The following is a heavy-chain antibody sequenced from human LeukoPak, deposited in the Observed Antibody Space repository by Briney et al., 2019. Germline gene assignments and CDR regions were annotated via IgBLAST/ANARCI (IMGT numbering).Heavy chain of an antibody. CDR3: AKDPLQGVEMATMGYFDY. V-gene: IGHV3-23*01. CDR1: GFTFSSYA. Sequence: PGGSLRLSCAASGFTFSSYAMSWVRQAPGKGLEWVSAISGSGGSTYYADSEKGRFTISRDNSKNTLYLQMNSLRAEDTAVYYCAKDPLQGVEMATMGYFDYWCQGTLVTVSS. CDR2: ISGSGGST. J-gene: IGHJ4*02. D-gene: IGHD5-24*01.